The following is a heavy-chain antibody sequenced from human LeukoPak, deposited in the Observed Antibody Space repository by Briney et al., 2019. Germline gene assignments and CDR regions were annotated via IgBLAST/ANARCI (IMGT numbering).Heavy chain of an antibody. J-gene: IGHJ4*02. CDR2: ISYDGRTK. CDR1: GFTFSQHA. D-gene: IGHD5/OR15-5a*01. V-gene: IGHV3-30*15. Sequence: PGGSLRLSCAASGFTFSQHALHWVRQAPGKGLEWVAVISYDGRTKDFADSVKGRFTISRDNSKNTLFLQMSSLRAADTAVYYCARQNRGGIRERVADVVSAGYFDSWGQGTLVTVSS. CDR3: ARQNRGGIRERVADVVSAGYFDS.